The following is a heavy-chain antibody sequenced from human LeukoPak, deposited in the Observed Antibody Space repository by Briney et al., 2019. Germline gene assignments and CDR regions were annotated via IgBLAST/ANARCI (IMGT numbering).Heavy chain of an antibody. D-gene: IGHD6-6*01. J-gene: IGHJ4*02. CDR1: GGSFSGYY. CDR3: ARGPGGSSSSDFDY. Sequence: SETLSLTCAVYGGSFSGYYWSWIRQPPGKGLEWIGEINHSGSTNYNPPLKSRVTISVDTSKNQFSLKLSSVTAADTAVYYCARGPGGSSSSDFDYWGQGTLVTVSS. V-gene: IGHV4-34*01. CDR2: INHSGST.